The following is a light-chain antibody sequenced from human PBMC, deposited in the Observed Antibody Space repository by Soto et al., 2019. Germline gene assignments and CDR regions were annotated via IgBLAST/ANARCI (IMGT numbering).Light chain of an antibody. J-gene: IGLJ3*02. CDR3: SSYTSSSSPGV. V-gene: IGLV2-14*01. CDR1: SSDVGGYNY. Sequence: QSALTQPASVSRSPGQSITISCTGTSSDVGGYNYVSWYQQHPGKAPKLMIYEVSNRPSGVSNRFSGSKSGNTASLTISGLQAEDEADYYCSSYTSSSSPGVFGGGTKLTVL. CDR2: EVS.